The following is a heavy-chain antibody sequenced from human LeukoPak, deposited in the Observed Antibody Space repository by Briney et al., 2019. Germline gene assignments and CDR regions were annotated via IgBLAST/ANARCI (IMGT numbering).Heavy chain of an antibody. CDR1: GGTFSSYA. CDR2: IIPIFGTA. V-gene: IGHV1-69*06. Sequence: GASVKVSCKASGGTFSSYAISWVRQAPGQGLEWMGGIIPIFGTANYAQKFQGRVTITADKSTSTAYMELSSLRSEDTAVYYCAKLTRSDGYKVDFDYWGQGTLVTVSS. D-gene: IGHD5-24*01. J-gene: IGHJ4*02. CDR3: AKLTRSDGYKVDFDY.